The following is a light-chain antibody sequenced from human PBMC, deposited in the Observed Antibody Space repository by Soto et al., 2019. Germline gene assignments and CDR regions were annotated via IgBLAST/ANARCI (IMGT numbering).Light chain of an antibody. CDR1: QSVSSS. V-gene: IGKV3-11*01. CDR3: LQRSSWPLT. J-gene: IGKJ4*01. CDR2: DAS. Sequence: EIVLTQSPATLSLSPGETATLSCRASQSVSSSLAWYQQKPGQTPRLLIYDASNRATGIPARFSGSGYGTDFTLTVSRLEPEDFAVYYCLQRSSWPLTFGGGTKVEIK.